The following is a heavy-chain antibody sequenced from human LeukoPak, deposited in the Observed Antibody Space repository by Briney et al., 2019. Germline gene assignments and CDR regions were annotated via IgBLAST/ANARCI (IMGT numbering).Heavy chain of an antibody. Sequence: GASVKVSCKASGYTFTGYYMHWVRQAPGQGLEWMGWISAYNGNTNYAQKLQGRVTMTTDTSTSTAYMELRSLRSDDTAVYYCARDRLDYGDYTGTFDIWGQGTMVTVSS. CDR3: ARDRLDYGDYTGTFDI. J-gene: IGHJ3*02. CDR2: ISAYNGNT. D-gene: IGHD4-17*01. V-gene: IGHV1-18*04. CDR1: GYTFTGYY.